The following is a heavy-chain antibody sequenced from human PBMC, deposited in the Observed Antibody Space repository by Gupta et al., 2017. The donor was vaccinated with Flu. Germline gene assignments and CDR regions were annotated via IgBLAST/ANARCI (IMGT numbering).Heavy chain of an antibody. CDR3: ARADQQGLVPGCFDY. CDR2: INWNGGST. Sequence: EVQLVESGGGVVRPGGSLRLSCAASGFTFDDYGMSWVRQAPGKGLEWVSGINWNGGSTGYADAGKGRFTISRDNAKNSLYLQMNSVRAAETALYHCARADQQGLVPGCFDYGGHGTLVTVYS. V-gene: IGHV3-20*01. J-gene: IGHJ4*01. CDR1: GFTFDDYG. D-gene: IGHD6-19*01.